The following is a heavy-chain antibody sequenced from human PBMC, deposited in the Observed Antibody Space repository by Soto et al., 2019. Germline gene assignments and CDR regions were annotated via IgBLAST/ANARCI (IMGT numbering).Heavy chain of an antibody. CDR3: ARGGNRYSNVASGVGGFDF. V-gene: IGHV4-59*01. CDR2: VYHTGAT. Sequence: NPSETLSLTCTVSGASISSSYWSWIRQSPERGLEWIAYVYHTGATNYNPSLKSRLTISLDTSKGQFSLNLTSLTTADTAVYFCARGGNRYSNVASGVGGFDFWGQGSLVTAPQ. D-gene: IGHD5-12*01. CDR1: GASISSSY. J-gene: IGHJ4*02.